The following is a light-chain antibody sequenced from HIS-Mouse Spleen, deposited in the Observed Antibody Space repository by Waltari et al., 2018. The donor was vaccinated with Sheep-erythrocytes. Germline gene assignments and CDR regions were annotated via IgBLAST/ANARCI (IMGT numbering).Light chain of an antibody. CDR2: QDS. Sequence: SYELTQPPSVSVSPGQTASIPCPGAKLGAKYACWYQQKPGQSPVLVIYQDSKRPSGIPERFSGSNSGNTATLTISGTQAMDEADYYCQAWDSSTAVVFGGGTKLTVL. CDR3: QAWDSSTAVV. CDR1: KLGAKY. V-gene: IGLV3-1*01. J-gene: IGLJ2*01.